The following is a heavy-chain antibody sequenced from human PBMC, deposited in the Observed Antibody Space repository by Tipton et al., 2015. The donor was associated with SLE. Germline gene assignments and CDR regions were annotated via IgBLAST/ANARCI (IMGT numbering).Heavy chain of an antibody. Sequence: SLRLSCAASRFTFSTYGMRWVRQSPEKGLEWVSSISGSDGSTYYADSVKGRFTISRDNSKNTLYLQMNSLRAEDTAVYYCARDIGRVYDFWSGNYGMDVWGQGTTVTVSS. D-gene: IGHD3-3*01. J-gene: IGHJ6*02. V-gene: IGHV3-23*01. CDR2: ISGSDGST. CDR1: RFTFSTYG. CDR3: ARDIGRVYDFWSGNYGMDV.